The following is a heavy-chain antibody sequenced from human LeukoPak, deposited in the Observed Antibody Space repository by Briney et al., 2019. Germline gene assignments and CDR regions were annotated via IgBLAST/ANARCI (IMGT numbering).Heavy chain of an antibody. CDR2: ISSSGSTI. V-gene: IGHV3-48*03. CDR1: GFTFSSYE. J-gene: IGHJ6*02. D-gene: IGHD5-12*01. Sequence: PGGSLRLSCAASGFTFSSYEMNWVRQAPWKGLEWVSYISSSGSTIYYADSVKGRFTISRDNAKNSLYLQMNSLRAEDTAVYYCARDGYGYVVHYGMDVWGQGTTVTVSS. CDR3: ARDGYGYVVHYGMDV.